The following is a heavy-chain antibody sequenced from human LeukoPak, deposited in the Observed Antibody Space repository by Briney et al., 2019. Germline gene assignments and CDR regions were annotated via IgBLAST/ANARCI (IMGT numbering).Heavy chain of an antibody. CDR1: GFTVSSNY. V-gene: IGHV3-66*01. CDR2: IYSGGST. Sequence: GGSLRLSCAASGFTVSSNYMSWVRQAPGKGLEWVSVIYSGGSTYYADSVKGRFTISRDNSKNTLYLQMNSLRAEDTAVYYCASTIAAAGIGDYWGQGTLVTVSS. J-gene: IGHJ4*02. CDR3: ASTIAAAGIGDY. D-gene: IGHD6-13*01.